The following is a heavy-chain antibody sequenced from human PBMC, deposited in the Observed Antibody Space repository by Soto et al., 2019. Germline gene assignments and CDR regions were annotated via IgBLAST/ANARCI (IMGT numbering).Heavy chain of an antibody. Sequence: GASVKVSCKASGYTFTSYGISWVRQAPGQGLEWMGWISAYNGNTNYAQKLQGRVTMTTDTSTSTAYMELRSLRSDDTAVYYCAGTRSYSSGSHFDYWGQGTLVTVSS. CDR3: AGTRSYSSGSHFDY. CDR2: ISAYNGNT. CDR1: GYTFTSYG. D-gene: IGHD6-19*01. J-gene: IGHJ4*02. V-gene: IGHV1-18*01.